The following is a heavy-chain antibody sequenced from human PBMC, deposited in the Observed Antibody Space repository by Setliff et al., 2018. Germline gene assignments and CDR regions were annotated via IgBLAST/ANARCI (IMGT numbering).Heavy chain of an antibody. CDR1: GGSISSGVYY. CDR2: IYYRGDT. Sequence: SETLSLTCTVSGGSISSGVYYWAWIRQPPGKGLEWIGRIYYRGDTYYNASLKSRLTLSVDKSKNQVSLNLRSVTDAETAVYYCARTGTYRYFDYWGQGTQVTVSS. CDR3: ARTGTYRYFDY. V-gene: IGHV4-39*01. J-gene: IGHJ4*02. D-gene: IGHD1-1*01.